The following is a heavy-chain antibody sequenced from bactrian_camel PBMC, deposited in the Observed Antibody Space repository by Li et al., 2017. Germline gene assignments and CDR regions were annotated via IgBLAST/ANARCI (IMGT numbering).Heavy chain of an antibody. CDR1: GYADNDYC. D-gene: IGHD3*01. CDR3: AAHFLPPALRPFLLFPSRGPLILVT. J-gene: IGHJ6*01. Sequence: HVQLVESGGGSVEAGGSLRLSCATSGYADNDYCMAWFRQAPGREREEVASIDSDGNTNYADSVKGRFAVSKDNAKNTLFLQMNSLKLEDTAMYYCAAHFLPPALRPFLLFPSRGPLILVTGARGPRSPSP. V-gene: IGHV3S63*01. CDR2: IDSDGNT.